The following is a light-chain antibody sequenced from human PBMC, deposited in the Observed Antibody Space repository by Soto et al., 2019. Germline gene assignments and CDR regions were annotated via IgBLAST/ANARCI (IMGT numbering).Light chain of an antibody. CDR3: QQYNNWPLWT. Sequence: IVMTQSPATLSVSPGERATLSCRASQSVSSNLAWYQQRPGQAPRLLMYSASARATGIPARFSGSGSGTDFTLTISSLQSEDFAIYYCQQYNNWPLWTFGQGTKVEIK. V-gene: IGKV3-15*01. CDR2: SAS. CDR1: QSVSSN. J-gene: IGKJ1*01.